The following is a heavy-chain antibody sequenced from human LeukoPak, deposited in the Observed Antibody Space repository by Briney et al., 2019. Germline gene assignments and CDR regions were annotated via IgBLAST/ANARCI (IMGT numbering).Heavy chain of an antibody. D-gene: IGHD1-26*01. Sequence: KPSETLSLTCTVSGGSISSSSHYWGWLRQPPGKGLEWIGSMYYRGSTYHNPSLKSRVTISVDTSKNQCSLKLSSVTAADTAVYYCATTTIRLGYWGQGTLVTVSS. J-gene: IGHJ4*02. CDR3: ATTTIRLGY. CDR1: GGSISSSSHY. V-gene: IGHV4-39*07. CDR2: MYYRGST.